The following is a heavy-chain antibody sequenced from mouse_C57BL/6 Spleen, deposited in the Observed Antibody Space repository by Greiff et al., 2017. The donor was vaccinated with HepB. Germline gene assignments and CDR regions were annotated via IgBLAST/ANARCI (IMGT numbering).Heavy chain of an antibody. J-gene: IGHJ4*01. CDR3: ARLRDSYGSIYYAMDY. CDR1: GYTFTGYW. CDR2: ILPGSGST. V-gene: IGHV1-9*01. Sequence: QVQLKESGAELMKPGASVKLSCKATGYTFTGYWIEWVKQRPGQGLEWIGEILPGSGSTNYHEKFKGKATFTADTSSNTAYMQLSSLTTEDSAIYYCARLRDSYGSIYYAMDYWGQGTSVTVAS. D-gene: IGHD1-1*01.